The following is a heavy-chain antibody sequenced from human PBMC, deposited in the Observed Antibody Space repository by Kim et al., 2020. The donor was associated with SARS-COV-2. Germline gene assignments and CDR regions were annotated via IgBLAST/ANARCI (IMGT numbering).Heavy chain of an antibody. V-gene: IGHV1-69*13. CDR3: ARDIPDDYEAHWFDP. D-gene: IGHD4-17*01. Sequence: SVKVSCKASGGTFSSYAISWVRQAPGQGLEWMGGIIPIFGTANYAQKFQGRVTITADESTSTAYMELSSLRSEDTAVYYCARDIPDDYEAHWFDPWGQGTLVTVSS. CDR1: GGTFSSYA. J-gene: IGHJ5*02. CDR2: IIPIFGTA.